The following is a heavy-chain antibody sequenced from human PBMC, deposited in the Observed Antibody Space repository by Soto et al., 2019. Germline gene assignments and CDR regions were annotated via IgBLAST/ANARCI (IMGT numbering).Heavy chain of an antibody. Sequence: GALLVTCAAFGFTFSSYAISWVRQAPGKGLEWVSAISGSGDNTYFADSVKGRFTISRDNSKNTLYLQMNSLRAEDTAVYYCAKSQWLSHFDYWGQGTPVTVYS. CDR1: GFTFSSYA. J-gene: IGHJ4*02. V-gene: IGHV3-23*01. CDR2: ISGSGDNT. D-gene: IGHD6-19*01. CDR3: AKSQWLSHFDY.